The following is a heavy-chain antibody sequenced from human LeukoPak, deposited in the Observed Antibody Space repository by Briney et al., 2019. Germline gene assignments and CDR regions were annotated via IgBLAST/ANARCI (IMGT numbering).Heavy chain of an antibody. J-gene: IGHJ1*01. D-gene: IGHD6-19*01. CDR3: ARVDSSGWYGDYFHH. CDR1: GYTFTSYD. Sequence: ASVKVSCKASGYTFTSYDINWVRQATGQGFEWMGWMNPNSGNTGYAQKFQGRVTMTRNTSISTAYMELSSLRSEDTAVYYCARVDSSGWYGDYFHHWGQGTLVTVSS. CDR2: MNPNSGNT. V-gene: IGHV1-8*01.